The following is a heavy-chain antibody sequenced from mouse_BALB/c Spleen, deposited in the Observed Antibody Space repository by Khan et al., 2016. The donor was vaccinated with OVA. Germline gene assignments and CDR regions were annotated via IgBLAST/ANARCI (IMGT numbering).Heavy chain of an antibody. D-gene: IGHD1-1*01. CDR2: LWAGGST. CDR1: GFSLINYG. J-gene: IGHJ3*01. Sequence: QVQLKQSGPGLVAPSQNLSIICTVSGFSLINYGVHWIRQPPGKGLEWLGVLWAGGSTNYNSALMSRLSITKDNSKSHVFLKMNSLQTDDTAMYFCARPYYGSAWFAYWGQGTLVTVSA. CDR3: ARPYYGSAWFAY. V-gene: IGHV2-9*02.